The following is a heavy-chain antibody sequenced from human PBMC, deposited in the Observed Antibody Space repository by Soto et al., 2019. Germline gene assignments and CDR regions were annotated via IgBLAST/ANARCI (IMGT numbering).Heavy chain of an antibody. CDR3: AKVMITFGGSRYGLDV. J-gene: IGHJ6*02. V-gene: IGHV3-48*01. Sequence: GGSLRLSCAASGFTFSSYSMNWVRQAPGKGLEWVSYISCNRGNIYYADSVKGRFTISRDNSKNTLFLQMNSLRAEDTAVYYCAKVMITFGGSRYGLDVWGQGTTVTVSS. CDR1: GFTFSSYS. D-gene: IGHD3-16*01. CDR2: ISCNRGNI.